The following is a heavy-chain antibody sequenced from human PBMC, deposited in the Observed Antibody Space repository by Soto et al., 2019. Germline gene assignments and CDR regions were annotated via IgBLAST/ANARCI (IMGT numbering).Heavy chain of an antibody. J-gene: IGHJ4*02. CDR2: IKSKTDGGTT. V-gene: IGHV3-15*01. CDR1: GFTFSNAW. D-gene: IGHD3-22*01. Sequence: PGGSLRLSCAASGFTFSNAWMSWVRQAPGKGLEWVGRIKSKTDGGTTDYAAPVKGRFTISRDDSKNTLYLQMNSLKTEDTAVYYCTTDFWPYYYDSSGYYLPLGYWGQGTLVTVSS. CDR3: TTDFWPYYYDSSGYYLPLGY.